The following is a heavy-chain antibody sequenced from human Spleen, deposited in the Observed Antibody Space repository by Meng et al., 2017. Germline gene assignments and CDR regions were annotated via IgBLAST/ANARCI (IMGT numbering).Heavy chain of an antibody. CDR3: ARGGIATTGTSA. J-gene: IGHJ5*02. CDR1: GFTISTYW. D-gene: IGHD6-13*01. Sequence: VQVVESGGGLVKPGGSMILSCVASGFTISTYWLHWVRQAPGKGLVWVSRINNDGGSRNYADSVKGRFTIARDNAKNTLYLQMNSLRAEDTAVYYCARGGIATTGTSAWGQGTLVTVSS. V-gene: IGHV3-74*02. CDR2: INNDGGSR.